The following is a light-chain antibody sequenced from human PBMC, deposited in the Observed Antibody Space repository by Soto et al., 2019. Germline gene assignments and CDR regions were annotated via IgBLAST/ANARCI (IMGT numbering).Light chain of an antibody. V-gene: IGKV3-20*01. CDR2: GAS. CDR3: QQHGSSPA. Sequence: EIVLTQSPATLSLSPRERATISCRASQNVSSSYLAWCQQKPGQAPRLLIYGASSRATGIPDRLSGSGSGTDFTLTISRLEPEDFAVFYCQQHGSSPAFGQGTKVDIK. CDR1: QNVSSSY. J-gene: IGKJ1*01.